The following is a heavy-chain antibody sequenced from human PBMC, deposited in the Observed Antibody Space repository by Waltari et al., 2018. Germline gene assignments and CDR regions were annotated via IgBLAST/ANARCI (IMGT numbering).Heavy chain of an antibody. J-gene: IGHJ4*02. D-gene: IGHD2-2*01. V-gene: IGHV4-4*02. CDR3: AGDRAIGLFFDY. CDR1: GDSTRGNYW. Sequence: QVQLQESGQGLVKPSGTLSPTCAVSGDSTRGNYWWSWARQSPEKGLEWIGQVHHSGKTHYNPSLQSRVTISVDKPKNQFSLNLNSVTGADTAVYYCAGDRAIGLFFDYWGRGTLVTVSS. CDR2: VHHSGKT.